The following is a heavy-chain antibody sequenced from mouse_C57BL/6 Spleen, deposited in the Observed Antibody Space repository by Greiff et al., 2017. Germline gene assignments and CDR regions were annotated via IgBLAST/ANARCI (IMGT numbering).Heavy chain of an antibody. J-gene: IGHJ2*01. V-gene: IGHV2-4*01. D-gene: IGHD2-5*01. CDR1: GFSLTSYG. CDR2: IWSGGST. Sequence: QVQLKESGPGLVQPSQSLSITCTVSGFSLTSYGVHWVRQPPGKGLEWLGVIWSGGSTDYNAAFISRLSISKDNSKSQVFFKMNSLQADDTAIYYCAKNRGSNYVGYFDYWGQGTTLTVSS. CDR3: AKNRGSNYVGYFDY.